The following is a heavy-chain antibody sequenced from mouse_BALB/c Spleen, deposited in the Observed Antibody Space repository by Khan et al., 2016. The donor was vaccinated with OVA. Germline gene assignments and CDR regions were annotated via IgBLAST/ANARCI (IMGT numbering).Heavy chain of an antibody. Sequence: QIQLVQSGAELARPGASVTLSCKASGYTFTDYYINWMRQRTGQGLEWIGEIYPGSDNTYYNEKFKGKATLTADKSSSTAFMQLSRMTAEDSADYFCAREWAAWFPYWGQGTLVTVSA. CDR2: IYPGSDNT. V-gene: IGHV1-77*01. CDR3: AREWAAWFPY. J-gene: IGHJ3*01. CDR1: GYTFTDYY.